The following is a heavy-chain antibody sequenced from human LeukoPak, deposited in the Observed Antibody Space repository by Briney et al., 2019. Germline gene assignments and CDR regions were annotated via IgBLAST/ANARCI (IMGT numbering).Heavy chain of an antibody. Sequence: SETLSLTCAVYGGSFSGYYWSWIRQPPGKGLEWIGEINHIGRTNYNPSLKSRVTMSVDTSNNQFSLKLSSVTAADTAVYYCARLRMGSSYWRSPIDYWGQGTLVTVSS. D-gene: IGHD2-15*01. CDR2: INHIGRT. CDR3: ARLRMGSSYWRSPIDY. CDR1: GGSFSGYY. V-gene: IGHV4-34*01. J-gene: IGHJ4*02.